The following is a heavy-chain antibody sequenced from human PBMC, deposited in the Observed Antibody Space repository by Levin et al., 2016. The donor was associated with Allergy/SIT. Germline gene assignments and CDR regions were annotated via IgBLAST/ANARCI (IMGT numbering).Heavy chain of an antibody. V-gene: IGHV1-18*04. CDR2: ISAYNGNT. Sequence: ASVKVSCKASGYTFTNYAISWVRQAPGQGLEWMGWISAYNGNTNYAQKLQDRVTMTTDTSTRTAYMELRSLRSDDTAIYYCAKVSRWFGAEGWFDPWGQGTLVTVSS. CDR1: GYTFTNYA. CDR3: AKVSRWFGAEGWFDP. J-gene: IGHJ5*02. D-gene: IGHD3-10*01.